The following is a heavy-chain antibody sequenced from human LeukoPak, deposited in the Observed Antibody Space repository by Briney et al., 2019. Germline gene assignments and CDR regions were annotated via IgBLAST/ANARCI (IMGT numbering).Heavy chain of an antibody. J-gene: IGHJ2*01. CDR1: GYSFSSYA. V-gene: IGHV3-23*01. D-gene: IGHD3-22*01. CDR3: AKNRLLDWYFDL. CDR2: ISGSGGST. Sequence: GESLKISCKGSGYSFSSYAMSRVRQAPGKGLEWVSAISGSGGSTYYADSVKGRFTISRDNSKNTLYLQMNSLRAEDTAVYYCAKNRLLDWYFDLWGRGTLVTVSS.